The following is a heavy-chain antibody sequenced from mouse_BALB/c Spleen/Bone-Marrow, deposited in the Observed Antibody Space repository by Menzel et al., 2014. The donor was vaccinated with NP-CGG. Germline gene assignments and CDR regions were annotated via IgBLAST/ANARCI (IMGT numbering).Heavy chain of an antibody. CDR3: ARGGGFAY. J-gene: IGHJ3*01. V-gene: IGHV1-47*01. Sequence: QVQLQQSGAKLVKPGASVKMSCKAFGYTFTTYPIEWMRQNHGKSLEWIGNFHPYNDDTNYNEKFRGKAKLTVERSSGTVYLELSRLTSDASAFYYCARGGGFAYWGQGTLVTVSA. CDR2: FHPYNDDT. CDR1: GYTFTTYP.